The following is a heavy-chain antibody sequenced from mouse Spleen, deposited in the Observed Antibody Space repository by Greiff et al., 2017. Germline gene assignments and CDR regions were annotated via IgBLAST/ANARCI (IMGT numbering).Heavy chain of an antibody. CDR2: ILPSIGRT. D-gene: IGHD2-10*01. CDR1: DSEVFPIAY. J-gene: IGHJ3*01. V-gene: IGHV15-2*01. Sequence: VQLQQSGSELRSPGSSVKLSCKDFDSEVFPIAYMSWVRQKPGHGFEWIGGILPSIGRTIYGEKFEDKATLDADTLSNTAYLELNSLTSEDSAIYYCAAYYGNYGGFAYWGQGTLVTVSA. CDR3: AAYYGNYGGFAY.